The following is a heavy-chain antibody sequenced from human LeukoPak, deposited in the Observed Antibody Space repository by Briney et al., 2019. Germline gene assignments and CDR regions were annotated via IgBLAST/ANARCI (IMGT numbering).Heavy chain of an antibody. Sequence: SQTLSLTCTVSGGSISSGGSCWSWIRQPPGTDLEWIGYIFHTGSTYYNPSLKTRVTKSVDGSKNQFSLNLSSVAAADTALYYCARLTYYYNSSGYYFDYWGQGTLVTVSS. CDR1: GGSISSGGSC. CDR2: IFHTGST. J-gene: IGHJ4*02. D-gene: IGHD3-22*01. CDR3: ARLTYYYNSSGYYFDY. V-gene: IGHV4-30-2*01.